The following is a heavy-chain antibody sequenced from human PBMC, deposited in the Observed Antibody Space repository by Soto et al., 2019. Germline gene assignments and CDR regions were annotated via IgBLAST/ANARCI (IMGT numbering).Heavy chain of an antibody. D-gene: IGHD3-22*01. Sequence: SVKVSCKASGGTFSSYAISWVRQAPGQGLEWMGGIIPIFGTANYAQKFQGRVTITADESTSTAYMELSSLRSEDTAVYYCAREGYYDSSGLVDYWGQGTLVTVSS. CDR2: IIPIFGTA. CDR3: AREGYYDSSGLVDY. CDR1: GGTFSSYA. V-gene: IGHV1-69*13. J-gene: IGHJ4*02.